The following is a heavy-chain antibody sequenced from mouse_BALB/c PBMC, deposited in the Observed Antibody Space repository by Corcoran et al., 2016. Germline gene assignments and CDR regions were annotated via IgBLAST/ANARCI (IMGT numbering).Heavy chain of an antibody. J-gene: IGHJ2*01. D-gene: IGHD2-1*01. CDR1: GYTYTQYT. CDR2: INHNNEGT. CDR3: SIYGNYYFDY. V-gene: IGHV1-18*01. Sequence: EVQLQQSGPELVKPVASVKISCKTSGYTYTQYTMHGVNQSHGKSLEWIGGINHNNEGTSYKQKLKGKATLTVDKSSSTAYMELRRLTSEDSAVYYFSIYGNYYFDYRGQGTTLTSSS.